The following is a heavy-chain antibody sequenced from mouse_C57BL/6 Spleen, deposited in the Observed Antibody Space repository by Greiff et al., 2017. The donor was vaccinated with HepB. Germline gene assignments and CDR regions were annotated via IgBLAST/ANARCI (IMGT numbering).Heavy chain of an antibody. CDR1: GYTFTSYW. V-gene: IGHV1-69*01. D-gene: IGHD4-1*01. CDR3: ARWGLGLYFDY. CDR2: IDPSDSYT. Sequence: VQLQQSGAELVMPGASVKLSCKASGYTFTSYWMHWVKQRPGQGLEWIGEIDPSDSYTNYNQKFKGKSTLTVDKSSSTAYMQLSSLTSEDSAVYYSARWGLGLYFDYWGQSTTLTVSS. J-gene: IGHJ2*01.